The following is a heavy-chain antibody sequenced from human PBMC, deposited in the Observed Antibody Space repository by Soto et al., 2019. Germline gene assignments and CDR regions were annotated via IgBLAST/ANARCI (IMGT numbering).Heavy chain of an antibody. CDR2: TYYRSEWYK. CDR3: TKDSSGWANWFDP. V-gene: IGHV6-1*01. J-gene: IGHJ5*02. Sequence: SQTLSLTCVISGDSVSSQSSTWNWIRQSPSRGLEWLGRTYYRSEWYKDYADSVRSRITISPDTSKNQFSLQLNSVTPEDTAVYYCTKDSSGWANWFDPWGQGTLVTVSS. D-gene: IGHD6-19*01. CDR1: GDSVSSQSST.